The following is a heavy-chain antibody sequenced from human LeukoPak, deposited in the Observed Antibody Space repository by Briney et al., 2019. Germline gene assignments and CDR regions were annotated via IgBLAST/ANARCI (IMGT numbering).Heavy chain of an antibody. V-gene: IGHV3-66*02. D-gene: IGHD1-26*01. Sequence: GGSLRLSCTASGFTVSGDYMTWVRQAPGEGLEWVSSIFSDDNTYYADSVKGRFTISRDNLKNTLYLQMNSLRDEDPAVYYCAAGGDLDHWGQGTLVTVSS. CDR1: GFTVSGDY. J-gene: IGHJ4*02. CDR3: AAGGDLDH. CDR2: IFSDDNT.